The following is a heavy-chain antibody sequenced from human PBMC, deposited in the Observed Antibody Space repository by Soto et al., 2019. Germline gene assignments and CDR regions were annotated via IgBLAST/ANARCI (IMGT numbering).Heavy chain of an antibody. CDR3: GKGQSAAEN. V-gene: IGHV4-59*12. CDR1: GDTIRSDY. Sequence: SETLSLTCSVSGDTIRSDYWNWIRQPPGKRLGWIGYISYTGSTNYNPSLRSRVTMSVGRSKNEFSLKLSSVTAADTAVDYCGKGQSAAENWGQGTMVTVSS. CDR2: ISYTGST. D-gene: IGHD6-13*01. J-gene: IGHJ4*02.